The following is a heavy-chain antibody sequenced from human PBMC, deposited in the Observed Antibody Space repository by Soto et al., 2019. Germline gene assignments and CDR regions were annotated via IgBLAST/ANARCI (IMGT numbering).Heavy chain of an antibody. CDR3: ATPYCGGDCYSSYYYYGMDV. D-gene: IGHD2-21*02. CDR1: GYTFTSYD. CDR2: MNPNSGNT. Sequence: QVQLVQSGAEVKKPGASVKVSCKASGYTFTSYDINWVRQATGQGLEWMGWMNPNSGNTGYAQKFQGRVTMTSNTSISTAYMELSSLRSEYTAVYYCATPYCGGDCYSSYYYYGMDVWGQGTTVTVSS. J-gene: IGHJ6*02. V-gene: IGHV1-8*01.